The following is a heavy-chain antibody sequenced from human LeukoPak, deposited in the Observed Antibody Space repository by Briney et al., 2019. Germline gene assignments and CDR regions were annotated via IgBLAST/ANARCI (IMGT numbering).Heavy chain of an antibody. D-gene: IGHD6-19*01. CDR3: ARVLTKQWLPRGLLDP. CDR2: INHSGST. CDR1: GGSFSGYY. Sequence: SQTLSLTCAVYGGSFSGYYWSWIRQPPGKGLEWIGEINHSGSTNYNPSLKSRVTISVDTSKNQFSLKLSSVTAADTAVYYCARVLTKQWLPRGLLDPWGQGTLVTVSS. V-gene: IGHV4-34*01. J-gene: IGHJ5*02.